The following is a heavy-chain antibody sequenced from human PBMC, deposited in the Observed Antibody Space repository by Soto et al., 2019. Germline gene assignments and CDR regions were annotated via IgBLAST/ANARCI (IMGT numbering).Heavy chain of an antibody. CDR2: IIPIFGTA. Sequence: QVQLVQSGAEVKKPGSSVKVSCKASGGTFSSYAISWVRQAPGQGLEWMGEIIPIFGTANYAQKFQGRVTITADGSTSTAYMELSSLSSEDTAVYYCARDRGPSSGYYPYWFDPWGQGTLVTVSS. J-gene: IGHJ5*02. CDR1: GGTFSSYA. CDR3: ARDRGPSSGYYPYWFDP. V-gene: IGHV1-69*12. D-gene: IGHD3-22*01.